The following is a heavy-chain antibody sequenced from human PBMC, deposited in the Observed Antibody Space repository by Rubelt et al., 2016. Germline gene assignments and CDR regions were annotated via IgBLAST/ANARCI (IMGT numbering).Heavy chain of an antibody. D-gene: IGHD2-2*01. Sequence: QVQLQESGPGLVKPSETLSLTCAVYGGTFSGYLWSWIRQPPGKGLEWIGEINHGGSTNYNPSLKSRVTISIDTSRNQFSLKLTSVTAADTAVYYCARHEYGSETSCYDIWGQGSLVTVSS. CDR1: GGTFSGYL. V-gene: IGHV4-34*10. CDR2: INHGGST. CDR3: ARHEYGSETSCYDI. J-gene: IGHJ4*02.